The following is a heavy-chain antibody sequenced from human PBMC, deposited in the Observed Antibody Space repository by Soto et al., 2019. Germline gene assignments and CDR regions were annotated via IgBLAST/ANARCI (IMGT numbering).Heavy chain of an antibody. V-gene: IGHV1-8*01. J-gene: IGHJ3*02. CDR2: MNPNSGNT. CDR1: GYTFTSYD. Sequence: GASVKVSCKASGYTFTSYDINWVRQATGQGLEWMGWMNPNSGNTGYAQKFQGRVTMTRNTSISTAYMELSSLRSEDAAVYYCARESLTLYCSSTSCAGSDAFEIWGQGTMVTVSS. CDR3: ARESLTLYCSSTSCAGSDAFEI. D-gene: IGHD2-2*01.